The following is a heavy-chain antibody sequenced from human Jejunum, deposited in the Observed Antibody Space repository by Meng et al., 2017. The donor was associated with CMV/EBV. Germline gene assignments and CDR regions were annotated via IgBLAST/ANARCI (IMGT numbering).Heavy chain of an antibody. CDR2: IYHTGRT. CDR1: GDSIISNYW. V-gene: IGHV4-4*02. CDR3: ARHEFGLPTAAFDH. Sequence: VPLQASISGLFHRTGTLCLTCAVSGDSIISNYWWNWVRQTPGKGLEWIGEIYHTGRTDYNPFLKSRVTISVDTSKNQFSLTLTSVTAADTAVYYCARHEFGLPTAAFDHWGQGTLVTVSS. J-gene: IGHJ4*02. D-gene: IGHD2-2*01.